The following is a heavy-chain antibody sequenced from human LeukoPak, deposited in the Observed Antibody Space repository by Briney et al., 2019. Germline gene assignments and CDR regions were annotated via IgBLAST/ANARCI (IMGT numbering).Heavy chain of an antibody. CDR3: ARQGGNDFWSGYSSDYFDY. D-gene: IGHD3-3*01. V-gene: IGHV4-59*08. J-gene: IGHJ4*02. CDR2: IYYSGST. Sequence: SETLSLTCTVSGGSISSYYWSWIRQPPGKGLEWIGYIYYSGSTNYNPSLKSRVTISVDTSKNQFSLKLSSVTAADTAVYYCARQGGNDFWSGYSSDYFDYWGQGTLVTVSS. CDR1: GGSISSYY.